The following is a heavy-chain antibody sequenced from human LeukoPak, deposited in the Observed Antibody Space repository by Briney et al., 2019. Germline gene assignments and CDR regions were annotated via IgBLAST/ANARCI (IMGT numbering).Heavy chain of an antibody. D-gene: IGHD3-22*01. CDR1: GGSISIYY. V-gene: IGHV4-59*01. CDR3: ARTRLEYYDSSGFLYGMDV. Sequence: PETLSLTCTVSGGSISIYYWSWIRQPPGKGLEWIGYIYYSGSTNYNPSLKSRVTISVDTSKNQFSLKLSSVTAADTAVYYCARTRLEYYDSSGFLYGMDVWGQGTTVTVSS. J-gene: IGHJ6*02. CDR2: IYYSGST.